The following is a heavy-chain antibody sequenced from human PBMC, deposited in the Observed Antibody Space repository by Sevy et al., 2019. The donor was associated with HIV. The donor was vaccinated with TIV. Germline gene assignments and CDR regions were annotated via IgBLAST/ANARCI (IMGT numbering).Heavy chain of an antibody. CDR1: GFTFSSYA. CDR2: ISGSGGST. D-gene: IGHD6-13*01. Sequence: GGSLRLSCAASGFTFSSYAMSWVRQAPGKGLEWVSAISGSGGSTYYADSVKDRFTISRDNSKNTLYLQMNSLRAEDTAVYYCAKVSSLSSSWPGAFDIWGQGTMVTVSS. J-gene: IGHJ3*02. CDR3: AKVSSLSSSWPGAFDI. V-gene: IGHV3-23*01.